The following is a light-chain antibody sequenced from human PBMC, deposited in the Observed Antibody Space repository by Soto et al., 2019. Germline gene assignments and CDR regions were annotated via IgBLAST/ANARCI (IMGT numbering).Light chain of an antibody. J-gene: IGLJ2*01. CDR1: SSDVGGYHS. Sequence: QSALTQPVSVSGSPGQSITISCTGTSSDVGGYHSVSWYQQHPGIAPKLMIYEVSNRPSGVSNRFSGSKSGNTASLTISGLQAEDEADYYCSSYTTSSTRVFGGGTKLTVL. CDR3: SSYTTSSTRV. CDR2: EVS. V-gene: IGLV2-14*01.